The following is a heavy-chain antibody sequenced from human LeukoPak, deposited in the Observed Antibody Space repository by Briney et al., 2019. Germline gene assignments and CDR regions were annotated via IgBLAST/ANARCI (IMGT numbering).Heavy chain of an antibody. D-gene: IGHD3-22*01. CDR2: FDPEDGET. V-gene: IGHV1-24*01. CDR3: ARPRTYYYDNSGYNVDAFDI. J-gene: IGHJ3*02. CDR1: GYTFTGYY. Sequence: ASVKVSCKASGYTFTGYYMHWVRQAPGIGLEWMGGFDPEDGETIYAQKFQGRVTMTEDTSTDTAYMELSSLRSDDTAVYYCARPRTYYYDNSGYNVDAFDIWGQGTMVTVSS.